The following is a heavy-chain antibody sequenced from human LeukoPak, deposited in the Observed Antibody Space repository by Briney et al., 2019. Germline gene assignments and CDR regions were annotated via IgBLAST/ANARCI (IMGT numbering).Heavy chain of an antibody. CDR3: ARGYCSNGVCYKDAFDI. CDR2: IYHSGST. Sequence: SETLSLTCTVSGGSISTYYWSWIRQPPGKGLEWIGSIYHSGSTYQNPSLKSRVTISVDTSKNQFSLKLSSVTAADTAVYYCARGYCSNGVCYKDAFDIWGQGTMVTVSS. D-gene: IGHD2-8*01. J-gene: IGHJ3*02. CDR1: GGSISTYY. V-gene: IGHV4-38-2*02.